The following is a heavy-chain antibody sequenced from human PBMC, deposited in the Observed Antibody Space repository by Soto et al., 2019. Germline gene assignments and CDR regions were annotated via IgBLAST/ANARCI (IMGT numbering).Heavy chain of an antibody. CDR1: RFPFDDYA. Sequence: WGSLRLSWAASRFPFDDYAMHWVRQAPGKGLEWVSFISWDGDITYYADSVKGRFTISRDNSKNSLYLQMNSLRGEDTAFYYCAKGGGYTFGLFDYWGQGTQVTVSS. V-gene: IGHV3-43D*04. CDR3: AKGGGYTFGLFDY. CDR2: ISWDGDIT. D-gene: IGHD5-18*01. J-gene: IGHJ4*02.